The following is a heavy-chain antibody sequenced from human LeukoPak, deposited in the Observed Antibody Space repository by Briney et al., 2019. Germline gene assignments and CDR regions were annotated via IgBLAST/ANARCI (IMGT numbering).Heavy chain of an antibody. CDR2: INPSCSST. D-gene: IGHD6-6*01. V-gene: IGHV1-46*01. CDR3: AAAQGYYYYYMDV. J-gene: IGHJ6*03. Sequence: ASVKVSCKASGYTFTSYYMHWVRQAPGQGLEWMGIINPSCSSTNYAQKFQGRVTMTRDMSTSTVYMELSSLRSEDTAVYYCAAAQGYYYYYMDVWGKGATVTVS. CDR1: GYTFTSYY.